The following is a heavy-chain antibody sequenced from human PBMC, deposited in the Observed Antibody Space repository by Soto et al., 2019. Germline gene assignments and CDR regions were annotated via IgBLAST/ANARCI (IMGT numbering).Heavy chain of an antibody. CDR2: IYYSGST. CDR3: ARDSPDDFWSGYSDYYYYYMDV. V-gene: IGHV4-59*01. J-gene: IGHJ6*03. D-gene: IGHD3-3*01. Sequence: SETLSLTCTVSGGSISSYYWSWIRQPPGKGLEWIGYIYYSGSTNYNPSLKSRVTISVDTSKNQFSLKLSSVTAADTAVYYCARDSPDDFWSGYSDYYYYYMDVWGKGTTVTVSS. CDR1: GGSISSYY.